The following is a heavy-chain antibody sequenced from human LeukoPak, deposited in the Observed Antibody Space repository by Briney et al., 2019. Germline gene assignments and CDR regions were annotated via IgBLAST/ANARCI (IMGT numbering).Heavy chain of an antibody. Sequence: PGGSLRLSCAASGFTFSSYAMSSIRQAPGKGLEWVSSISGRGGRTHYTDSVKGRFTSSRDNSKNTLYLEMNSLRAEDTAVYYCATPPTVTRNYWGQGTLVTVSS. CDR3: ATPPTVTRNY. CDR2: ISGRGGRT. CDR1: GFTFSSYA. V-gene: IGHV3-23*01. D-gene: IGHD4-17*01. J-gene: IGHJ4*02.